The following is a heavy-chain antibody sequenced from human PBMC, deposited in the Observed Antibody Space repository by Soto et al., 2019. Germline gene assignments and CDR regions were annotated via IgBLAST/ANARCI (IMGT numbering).Heavy chain of an antibody. V-gene: IGHV1-2*02. CDR2: INPNSGGT. D-gene: IGHD3-22*01. CDR3: ARRKGDYYDSSGYHYYFDY. Sequence: ASVKVSFKASGYTFTDYYVHWVRQAPGQGLEWMGWINPNSGGTKSAQKFQGRVTMTRDTSISTAYMELSRLRSDDTAVYYCARRKGDYYDSSGYHYYFDYWGQGTLVTAPQ. CDR1: GYTFTDYY. J-gene: IGHJ4*02.